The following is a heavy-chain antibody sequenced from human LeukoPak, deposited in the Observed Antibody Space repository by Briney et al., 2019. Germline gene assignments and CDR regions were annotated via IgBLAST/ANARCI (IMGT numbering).Heavy chain of an antibody. CDR2: ISGSGGST. D-gene: IGHD3-22*01. CDR1: GFTFSSYA. V-gene: IGHV3-23*01. J-gene: IGHJ3*02. CDR3: AKEEGYYDSSGYGAFDI. Sequence: GGSLRLSCAASGFTFSSYAMSWVRQAPGKGLEWVSAISGSGGSTYYADSVKGRFTISRDNPKNTLYLQMNSLRAEDTAVYYCAKEEGYYDSSGYGAFDIWGQGTMVTVSS.